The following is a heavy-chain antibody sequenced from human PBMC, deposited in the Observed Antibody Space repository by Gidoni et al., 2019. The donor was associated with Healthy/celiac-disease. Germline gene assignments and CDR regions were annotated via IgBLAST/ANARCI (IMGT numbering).Heavy chain of an antibody. CDR1: GGSISSGGYY. V-gene: IGHV4-31*03. D-gene: IGHD3-22*01. J-gene: IGHJ3*02. CDR2: IYYSGGT. CDR3: ARSGYDSSGYYGSNAFDI. Sequence: QVQLQESGPGLVKPSQTLSLTCTVSGGSISSGGYYWSWIRQHPGKGLEWIGYIYYSGGTYYNPSLKSRVTISVDTSKNQFSLKLSAVTAADTAVYYCARSGYDSSGYYGSNAFDIWGQGTMVTVSS.